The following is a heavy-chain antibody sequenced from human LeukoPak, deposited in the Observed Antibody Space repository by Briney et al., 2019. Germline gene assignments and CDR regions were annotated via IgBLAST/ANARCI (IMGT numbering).Heavy chain of an antibody. CDR3: ARTPSHGLVDAFDI. Sequence: AASVKVSCKASGYTFTSYDINWVRQATGQGLEWMGWMNPNSGNTGYSQKLQGRIIMTRNSSISTAYMELSSLRSEDTAVYYCARTPSHGLVDAFDIWGQGTMVTVSS. CDR2: MNPNSGNT. V-gene: IGHV1-8*01. D-gene: IGHD4-17*01. J-gene: IGHJ3*02. CDR1: GYTFTSYD.